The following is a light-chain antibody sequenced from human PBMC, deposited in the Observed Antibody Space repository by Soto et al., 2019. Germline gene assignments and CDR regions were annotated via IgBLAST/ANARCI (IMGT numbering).Light chain of an antibody. CDR1: SSDVGGYNY. Sequence: QSALTQPDSVSGSPGQSITISCTGTSSDVGGYNYVSWYQQHPGKAPKLMIYEVSNRPSGVSNRFSGSKSGNTASLTISGLQAEDEADYYCSSYTSSSIRVVFGGGTKLTVL. CDR3: SSYTSSSIRVV. V-gene: IGLV2-14*01. J-gene: IGLJ2*01. CDR2: EVS.